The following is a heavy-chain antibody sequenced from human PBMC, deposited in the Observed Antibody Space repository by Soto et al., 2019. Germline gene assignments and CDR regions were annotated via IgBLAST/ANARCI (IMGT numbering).Heavy chain of an antibody. CDR2: IYYSGST. J-gene: IGHJ6*02. V-gene: IGHV4-30-4*01. CDR3: ARDRVGHYYYYYGMDV. CDR1: GGSIISGDYY. D-gene: IGHD3-10*01. Sequence: SETLSLTCTVSGGSIISGDYYWSWIRQPPGKGLEWIGYIYYSGSTYYNPSLKSRVTISVDTSKNQFSLKLSSVTAADTAVYYCARDRVGHYYYYYGMDVWGQGTTVTVSS.